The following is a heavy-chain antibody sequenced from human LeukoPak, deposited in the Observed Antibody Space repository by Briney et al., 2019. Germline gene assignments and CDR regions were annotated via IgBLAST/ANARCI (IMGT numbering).Heavy chain of an antibody. CDR3: AKSGDSSGYLTILEGH. D-gene: IGHD3-22*01. V-gene: IGHV3-23*01. J-gene: IGHJ4*02. CDR2: ISGSGGST. CDR1: GFTFSSYA. Sequence: GGSLRLSCAASGFTFSSYAMSWVRQAPGKGLECVSAISGSGGSTYYADSVKGRFTISRDNSKNTLYLQMNSLRAEDTAVYYCAKSGDSSGYLTILEGHWGQGTLVTVSS.